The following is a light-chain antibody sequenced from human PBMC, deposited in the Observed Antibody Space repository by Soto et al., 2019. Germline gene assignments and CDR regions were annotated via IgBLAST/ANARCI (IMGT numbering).Light chain of an antibody. V-gene: IGLV2-14*01. CDR1: SSDVGSYDY. Sequence: QSALTQPASVSGSPGQSITISCTETSSDVGSYDYVSWYQQHPGEAPQLIIYDVSDRPSGVSNRFSGSKSGNTASLTISGLQSEDEADYYCSSYTSSSTLLYVFGTGTKLTVL. CDR3: SSYTSSSTLLYV. J-gene: IGLJ1*01. CDR2: DVS.